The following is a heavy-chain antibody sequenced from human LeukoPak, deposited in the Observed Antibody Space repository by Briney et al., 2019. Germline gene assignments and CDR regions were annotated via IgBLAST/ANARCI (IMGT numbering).Heavy chain of an antibody. V-gene: IGHV4-59*01. J-gene: IGHJ6*03. D-gene: IGHD1-26*01. Sequence: SETLSLTCTVSGGSISSYYWSWIRQPPGKGLEWIGYIYYSGSTNYNPSLKSRVTIPVDTSKNQFSLKLSSVTAADTAVYYCARGATPYYYYYMDVWGKGTTVTVSS. CDR3: ARGATPYYYYYMDV. CDR2: IYYSGST. CDR1: GGSISSYY.